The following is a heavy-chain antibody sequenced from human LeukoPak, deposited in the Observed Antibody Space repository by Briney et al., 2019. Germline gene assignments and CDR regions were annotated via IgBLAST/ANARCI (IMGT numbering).Heavy chain of an antibody. CDR3: ATNRGWIHQDI. Sequence: GGSLRLSCAASGFAFSDSWMTWIRQAPGKGLEWVAFIKGDGSAKKYVDSVKGRFTISRDNAKNSLFLQMNSLRAEDTAVYYCATNRGWIHQDIWGQGTMITVAS. J-gene: IGHJ3*02. D-gene: IGHD3-10*01. CDR1: GFAFSDSW. CDR2: IKGDGSAK. V-gene: IGHV3-7*01.